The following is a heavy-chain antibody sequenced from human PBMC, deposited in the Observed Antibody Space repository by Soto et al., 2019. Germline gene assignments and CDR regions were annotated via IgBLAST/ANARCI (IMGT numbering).Heavy chain of an antibody. Sequence: PGGSLRLSCAASGFTFSSYAMSWVRQAPGKGLEWVSAISGSGGSTYYADSVKGRFTISRDNSKNTLYLQMNSLRAEDTAVYYCAKDPVVPAAIALTQFDPWGQGTLVTVS. CDR3: AKDPVVPAAIALTQFDP. V-gene: IGHV3-23*01. D-gene: IGHD2-2*02. CDR1: GFTFSSYA. J-gene: IGHJ5*02. CDR2: ISGSGGST.